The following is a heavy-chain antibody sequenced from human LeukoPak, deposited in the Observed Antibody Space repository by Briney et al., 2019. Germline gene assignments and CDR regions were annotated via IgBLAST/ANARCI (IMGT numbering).Heavy chain of an antibody. Sequence: GGSLRLSCAASGFTLSTYSMHWVRQPPGKGLVWVSHINNDETSTSYADSMSGRFTISRDNAKNTLFLQMNSLRTEDTAVDCCACDGIAPPYWGQGTLVTVSS. J-gene: IGHJ4*02. V-gene: IGHV3-74*01. CDR2: INNDETST. D-gene: IGHD6-13*01. CDR3: ACDGIAPPY. CDR1: GFTLSTYS.